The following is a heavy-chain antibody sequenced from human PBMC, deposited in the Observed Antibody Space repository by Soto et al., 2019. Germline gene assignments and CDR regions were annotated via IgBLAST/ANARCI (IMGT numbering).Heavy chain of an antibody. D-gene: IGHD6-6*01. Sequence: PSQTLSLTCVISGDSVSRNSAAWNWIRQSPSRGLEWLGRTYFSSKWYTDYALSVKSRMTINPDTPRNQISLQLDSVTPEDTAVYYCARGRVRIAARLENWFDPWGQGTLVTVSS. CDR2: TYFSSKWYT. J-gene: IGHJ5*02. V-gene: IGHV6-1*01. CDR3: ARGRVRIAARLENWFDP. CDR1: GDSVSRNSAA.